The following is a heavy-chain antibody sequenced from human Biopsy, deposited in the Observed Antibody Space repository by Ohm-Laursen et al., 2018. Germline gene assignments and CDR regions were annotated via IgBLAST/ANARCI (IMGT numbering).Heavy chain of an antibody. CDR2: FRFEDRT. J-gene: IGHJ4*02. CDR1: GGSISSYY. D-gene: IGHD1-26*01. V-gene: IGHV4-59*01. CDR3: ALGGGSYVNFDY. Sequence: GTLSLTCTVSGGSISSYYWNWIRQPPGKGLEWIGYFRFEDRTSYNSSLKSRVTISADTSKNQFSLRLSSVTAADTAVYYCALGGGSYVNFDYWGQGTLVTVSS.